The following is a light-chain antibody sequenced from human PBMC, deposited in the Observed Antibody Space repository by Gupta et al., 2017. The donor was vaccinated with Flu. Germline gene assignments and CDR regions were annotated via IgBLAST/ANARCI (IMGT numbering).Light chain of an antibody. J-gene: IGLJ2*01. CDR1: SGHSGEA. CDR3: QTWDTGTVL. Sequence: VKLTCTLSSGHSGEANAWHQQQPETGPRYLMMLNRDGSHSKGDGIPDRVSGSSSGAARSLXSXSLQSEXDAYYFSQTWDTGTVLFGGGTKLTVL. CDR2: LNRDGSH. V-gene: IGLV4-69*01.